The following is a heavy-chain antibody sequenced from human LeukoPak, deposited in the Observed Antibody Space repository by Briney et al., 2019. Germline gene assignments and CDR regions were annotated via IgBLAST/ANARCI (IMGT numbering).Heavy chain of an antibody. CDR3: ARGGWAYDFWGGYYTNGFDY. CDR2: INPSGGST. CDR1: GYTFTSYY. V-gene: IGHV1-46*01. Sequence: ASVKVSCKASGYTFTSYYMHWVRQAPGQGLGWMGIINPSGGSTSYAQKFQGRVTMTRDTSTSTVYMELSSLRSEDTAVYYCARGGWAYDFWGGYYTNGFDYWGQGTLVTVSS. D-gene: IGHD3-3*01. J-gene: IGHJ4*02.